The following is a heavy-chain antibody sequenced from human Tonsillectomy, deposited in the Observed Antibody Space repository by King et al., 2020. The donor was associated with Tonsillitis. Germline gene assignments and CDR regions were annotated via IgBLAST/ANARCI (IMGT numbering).Heavy chain of an antibody. CDR2: ISSSSSYI. Sequence: QLVQSGGGLVKPGGSLRLSCAASGFTFSSYSMNWVRQAPGKGLEWVSSISSSSSYIYYAESVKGRFTISRDNAKNSLYLQMNSLRAEDTAVYYCARESSSGYYFDYWGQGTLVTVSS. CDR1: GFTFSSYS. J-gene: IGHJ4*02. V-gene: IGHV3-21*01. D-gene: IGHD6-13*01. CDR3: ARESSSGYYFDY.